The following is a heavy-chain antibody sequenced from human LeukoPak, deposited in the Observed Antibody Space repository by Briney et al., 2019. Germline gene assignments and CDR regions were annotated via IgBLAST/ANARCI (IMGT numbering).Heavy chain of an antibody. D-gene: IGHD6-13*01. CDR3: ARHQLLERSSWKVYYYGMDV. J-gene: IGHJ6*02. CDR2: IYHSGST. V-gene: IGHV4-30-2*01. Sequence: SQTLSLTCTVSGGSISSGGYYWSWIRQPPGKGLEWIGYIYHSGSTYYNPSLKSRVTISVDRSKNQFSLKLSSVTAADTAVYYCARHQLLERSSWKVYYYGMDVWGQGTTVTVSS. CDR1: GGSISSGGYY.